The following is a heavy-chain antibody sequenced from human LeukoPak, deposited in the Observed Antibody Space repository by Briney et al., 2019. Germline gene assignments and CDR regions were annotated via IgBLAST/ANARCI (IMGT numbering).Heavy chain of an antibody. V-gene: IGHV3-23*01. Sequence: PGGSLRLSCAASGFTFSSYDMSWVRQAPGKGLEWVSSLTSDGGSTEYADSVKGRFTISRDNPKNTLYLQMNSLRAEDTALYFCAKSLVRWAFDYWGQGALVSVSS. CDR2: LTSDGGST. D-gene: IGHD3-10*01. CDR3: AKSLVRWAFDY. CDR1: GFTFSSYD. J-gene: IGHJ4*02.